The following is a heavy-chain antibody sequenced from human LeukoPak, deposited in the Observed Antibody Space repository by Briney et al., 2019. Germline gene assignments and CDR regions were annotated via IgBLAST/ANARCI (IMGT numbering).Heavy chain of an antibody. CDR2: INPNSGGT. Sequence: ASVKVSCKASGYTFTGYYMHWVRQAPGQGLEWMGWINPNSGGTNYAQKFQGRVTMTRDTSIRTAYMELSRLRSDDTAMYYCARYYYGSGTDYSWFDPWGQGTLVTVSS. CDR3: ARYYYGSGTDYSWFDP. J-gene: IGHJ5*02. CDR1: GYTFTGYY. V-gene: IGHV1-2*02. D-gene: IGHD3-10*01.